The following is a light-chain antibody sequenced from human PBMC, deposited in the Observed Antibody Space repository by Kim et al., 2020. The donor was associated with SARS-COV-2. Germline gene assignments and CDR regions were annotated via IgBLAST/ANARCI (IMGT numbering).Light chain of an antibody. Sequence: AIRITQSPSSLSASTGDRVTITCRASQGISSYLAWYQQKPGKAPKLLIYAASTLQSGVPPRFSGSGSGTDFTLTISCLQSEDFATYYCQQYYSYPLTFGGGTKVDIK. CDR3: QQYYSYPLT. V-gene: IGKV1-8*01. CDR2: AAS. J-gene: IGKJ4*01. CDR1: QGISSY.